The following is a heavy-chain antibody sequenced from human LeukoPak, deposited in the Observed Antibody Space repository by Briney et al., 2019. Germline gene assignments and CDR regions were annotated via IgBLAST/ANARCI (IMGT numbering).Heavy chain of an antibody. CDR1: GFTFISYG. CDR2: IWYDGNTK. D-gene: IGHD3/OR15-3a*01. V-gene: IGHV3-33*06. Sequence: GGSLRLSCAASGFTFISYGMQWVRQAPGKGLEWVAIIWYDGNTKYYSESVKGRFTISRDNSKNTLYLQMNSLRAEDTAVYYCAKSRTGHDAFDVWGQGTLVTVSS. CDR3: AKSRTGHDAFDV. J-gene: IGHJ3*01.